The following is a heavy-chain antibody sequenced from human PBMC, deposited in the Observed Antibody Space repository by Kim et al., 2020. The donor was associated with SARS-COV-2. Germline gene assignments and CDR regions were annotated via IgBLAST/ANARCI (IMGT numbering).Heavy chain of an antibody. CDR3: AIDNVEALDY. CDR1: GGSISSYY. V-gene: IGHV4-59*01. CDR2: IFYTGST. J-gene: IGHJ4*02. Sequence: SETLSLTCTVSGGSISSYYWNWIRQSPGKGLEWIGYIFYTGSTNHNPSLKSRVTISLDTSKNQFSLRLRSVTAADTAVYYCAIDNVEALDYCGQGPLVT.